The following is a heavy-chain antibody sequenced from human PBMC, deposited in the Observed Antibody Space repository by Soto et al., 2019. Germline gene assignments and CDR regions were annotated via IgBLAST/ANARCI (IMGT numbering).Heavy chain of an antibody. D-gene: IGHD5-18*01. CDR2: IIPIFGTA. Sequence: SVKVSCKASGGTFSSYATSWVRQAPGQGLEWMGGIIPIFGTANYAQKFQGRVTITADKSTSTAYMELSSLRSEDTAVYYCARDPSFRGYSYGYFDYWGQGTLVTVSS. J-gene: IGHJ4*02. V-gene: IGHV1-69*06. CDR3: ARDPSFRGYSYGYFDY. CDR1: GGTFSSYA.